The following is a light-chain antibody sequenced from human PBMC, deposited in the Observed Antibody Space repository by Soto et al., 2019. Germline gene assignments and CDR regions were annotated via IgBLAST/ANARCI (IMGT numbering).Light chain of an antibody. J-gene: IGLJ1*01. V-gene: IGLV1-40*01. Sequence: QSVLAQPPSVSGAPGQTVTISCTGSSSNIGAGYDVQWHHQFPGTAPKLLIYGNNNRPSGVPDRFSGSKSGTSASLAITGLQAEDEADYYCQSYDSSLSGSYVFGTGTKVTVL. CDR2: GNN. CDR3: QSYDSSLSGSYV. CDR1: SSNIGAGYD.